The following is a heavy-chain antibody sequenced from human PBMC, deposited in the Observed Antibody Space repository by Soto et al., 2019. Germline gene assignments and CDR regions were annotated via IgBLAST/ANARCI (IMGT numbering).Heavy chain of an antibody. Sequence: QLQLQESGPGLVKPSETLSLTCTVSGGSISSSSYYWGWIRQPPGKGLEWIGSIYYSGSTYYNPSLKSRVTISVDTSKNQFSLKLSSVTAADTAVYYCARRQSWGSYRYTESGIDYWGQGTLVTVSS. CDR2: IYYSGST. J-gene: IGHJ4*02. CDR1: GGSISSSSYY. V-gene: IGHV4-39*01. D-gene: IGHD3-16*02. CDR3: ARRQSWGSYRYTESGIDY.